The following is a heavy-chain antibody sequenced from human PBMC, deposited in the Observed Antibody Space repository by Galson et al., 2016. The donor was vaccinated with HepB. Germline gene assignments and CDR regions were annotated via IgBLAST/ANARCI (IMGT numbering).Heavy chain of an antibody. CDR2: ISDTSGFR. J-gene: IGHJ4*02. V-gene: IGHV3-11*06. D-gene: IGHD2-2*01. Sequence: SLRLSCAASGFPFSHYYMSWIRPAPGKGLEWPGFISDTSGFRNSADSVKGRFTISRDNAKSSLYLQMDSLRVEDTAVYFCARAPSTTGQFDYWGQGTLVTVSS. CDR1: GFPFSHYY. CDR3: ARAPSTTGQFDY.